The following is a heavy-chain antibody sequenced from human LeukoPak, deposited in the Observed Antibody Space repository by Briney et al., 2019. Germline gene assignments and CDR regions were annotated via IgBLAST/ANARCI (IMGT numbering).Heavy chain of an antibody. CDR2: ISSSSSYI. J-gene: IGHJ3*02. CDR3: ARDMPLEVAPDAFDI. CDR1: GFTVSDHY. Sequence: GGSLRLSCVASGFTVSDHYIDWVRQAPGKGLEWVSSISSSSSYIYYADSVKGRFTISRDNAKNSLYLQMNSLRAEDTAVYYCARDMPLEVAPDAFDIWGQGTMVTVSS. D-gene: IGHD2-2*01. V-gene: IGHV3-21*01.